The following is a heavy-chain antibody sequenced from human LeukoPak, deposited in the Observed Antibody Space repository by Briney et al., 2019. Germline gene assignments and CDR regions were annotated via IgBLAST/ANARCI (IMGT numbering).Heavy chain of an antibody. CDR1: GFTFSSYG. CDR2: ISGSGGST. D-gene: IGHD6-13*01. J-gene: IGHJ4*02. CDR3: AKGASSSWYSGDY. Sequence: GGSLRLSCAASGFTFSSYGMHWVRQAPGKGLEWVSGISGSGGSTYYADSVKGRFTISRDNSKNTLYLQMNSLRAEDTAVYYCAKGASSSWYSGDYWGQGTLVTVSS. V-gene: IGHV3-23*01.